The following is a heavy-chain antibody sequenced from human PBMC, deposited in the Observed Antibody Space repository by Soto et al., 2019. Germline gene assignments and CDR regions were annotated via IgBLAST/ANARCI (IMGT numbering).Heavy chain of an antibody. D-gene: IGHD3-10*01. Sequence: QVQLQESGPGLVKPSQTLSLTCSVSGGSISSGNYYWSWIRQHPGKGLEWIGYIHNSGTTYYSSSLKSRVTISLDTSKSQFYVKLRSVTAADTAVYYCARVPAGSVSQRPVDSWGQGTLVTFSS. V-gene: IGHV4-31*03. CDR1: GGSISSGNYY. J-gene: IGHJ4*02. CDR3: ARVPAGSVSQRPVDS. CDR2: IHNSGTT.